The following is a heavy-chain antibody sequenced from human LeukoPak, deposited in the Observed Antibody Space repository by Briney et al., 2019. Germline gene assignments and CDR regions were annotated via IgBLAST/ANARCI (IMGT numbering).Heavy chain of an antibody. V-gene: IGHV4-39*07. Sequence: KPSETLSLTCTVSGGSVSSGSYYWSWIRQPPGKGLEWIGSIFHSGSTYYNPSLKSRVTISVDTSKNQFSLKLSSVTAADTALYYCARASGSYGSGSYYYSGMDVWGKGTTVTVSS. CDR2: IFHSGST. CDR3: ARASGSYGSGSYYYSGMDV. D-gene: IGHD3-10*01. CDR1: GGSVSSGSYY. J-gene: IGHJ6*04.